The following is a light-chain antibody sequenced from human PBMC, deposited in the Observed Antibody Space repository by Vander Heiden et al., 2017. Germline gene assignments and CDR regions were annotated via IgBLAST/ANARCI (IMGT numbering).Light chain of an antibody. CDR1: QGISSY. CDR2: AAS. V-gene: IGKV1-8*01. J-gene: IGKJ3*01. Sequence: RMTQSPSSFSASTGDRVTINCRASQGISSYLAWYQQKPGKAPKLLIYAASTLQSGVPSRFSGSGSGTDFTLTISCLQSEDFATYYCQQYYSYPPTFGPGTKVDIK. CDR3: QQYYSYPPT.